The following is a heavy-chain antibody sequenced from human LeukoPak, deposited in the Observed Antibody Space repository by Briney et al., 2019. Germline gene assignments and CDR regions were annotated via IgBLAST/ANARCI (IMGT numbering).Heavy chain of an antibody. CDR1: GFTFSSYW. Sequence: GGSLRLSCAASGFTFSSYWMHWVRQAPGKWLVWVSRINSDGSSTSYADSVKGRFTISRDNAKNTLYLQMNSLRAEDTAVYYCARDRRATHYFDYWGQGTLVTVSS. CDR2: INSDGSST. CDR3: ARDRRATHYFDY. V-gene: IGHV3-74*01. J-gene: IGHJ4*02. D-gene: IGHD1-1*01.